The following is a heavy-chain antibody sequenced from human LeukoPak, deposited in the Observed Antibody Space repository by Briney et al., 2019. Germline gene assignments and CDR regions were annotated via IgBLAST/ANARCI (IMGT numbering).Heavy chain of an antibody. J-gene: IGHJ4*02. CDR1: GFTFIIYG. CDR3: AREYYYDSSGYLDY. Sequence: PGGSLRLSCAASGFTFIIYGMHWVRQAPGKGLEWVAVISYDGSNKYYADSVKGRFTISRDNSKNTLYLQMNSLRAVDTAVYYCAREYYYDSSGYLDYWGQGTLVTVSS. CDR2: ISYDGSNK. D-gene: IGHD3-22*01. V-gene: IGHV3-30*03.